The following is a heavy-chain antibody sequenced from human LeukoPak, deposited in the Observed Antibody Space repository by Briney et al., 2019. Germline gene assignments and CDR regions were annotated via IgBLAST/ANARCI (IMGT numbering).Heavy chain of an antibody. CDR2: ITTDGSGT. V-gene: IGHV3-74*01. CDR1: GFTFNSYW. J-gene: IGHJ4*02. CDR3: ARGAVAGANFDY. D-gene: IGHD1-26*01. Sequence: GGSLRLSCTDSGFTFNSYWMHWVRQAPGKGLAWVSHITTDGSGTSYADSVKGRFTISRDNAKKTLYLQMNSLRAEDTAVYYCARGAVAGANFDYWGLGTLVTVSS.